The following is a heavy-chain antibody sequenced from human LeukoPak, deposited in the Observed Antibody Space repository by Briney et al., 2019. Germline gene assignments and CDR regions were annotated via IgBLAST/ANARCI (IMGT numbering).Heavy chain of an antibody. J-gene: IGHJ3*02. CDR1: GFTFSSFA. Sequence: GGSLRLSCVASGFTFSSFAMSWVRLAPGKGLEWVSTLGSTGNTFYSDSVKGRFTVSRDTSKNTLYLQMNSLRAEDTAVFYCARAGIQLWFVAGNNDAFDIWGQGTMVTVSS. D-gene: IGHD5-18*01. V-gene: IGHV3-23*01. CDR3: ARAGIQLWFVAGNNDAFDI. CDR2: LGSTGNT.